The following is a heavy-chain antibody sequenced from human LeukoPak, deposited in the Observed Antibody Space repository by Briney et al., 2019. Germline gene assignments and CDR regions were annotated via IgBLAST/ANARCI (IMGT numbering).Heavy chain of an antibody. Sequence: SETLSLTCTVSGASVSRNWWSWVRQPPGKGLEWIGEIHHSGGTNYNPSLKSRVTMSLDNSNNHFSLKLSSVTAADTAVYYCARHEIVVPAAIDAFDIWGQGTMVTVSS. CDR2: IHHSGGT. CDR3: ARHEIVVPAAIDAFDI. J-gene: IGHJ3*02. D-gene: IGHD2-2*02. CDR1: GASVSRNW. V-gene: IGHV4-4*02.